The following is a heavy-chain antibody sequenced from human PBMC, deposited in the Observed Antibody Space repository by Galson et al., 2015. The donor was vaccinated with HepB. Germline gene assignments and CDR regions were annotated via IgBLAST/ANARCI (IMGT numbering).Heavy chain of an antibody. Sequence: SLRLSCAASGFTFSTSGMHWVRQAPGKGLEWVAVISYDGSNKYYADSVKGRFTISRDNSKSTLYLQMNSLRAEDTAVYSCARDLGLRYYFDYWGQGTLVTVSS. CDR2: ISYDGSNK. J-gene: IGHJ4*02. CDR1: GFTFSTSG. CDR3: ARDLGLRYYFDY. D-gene: IGHD3-16*01. V-gene: IGHV3-30-3*01.